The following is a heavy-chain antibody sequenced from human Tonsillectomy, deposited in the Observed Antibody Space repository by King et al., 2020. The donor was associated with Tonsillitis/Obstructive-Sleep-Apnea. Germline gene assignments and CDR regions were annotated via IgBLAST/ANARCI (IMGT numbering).Heavy chain of an antibody. J-gene: IGHJ5*02. CDR3: ANGSGSHHNWFDP. Sequence: QVQLQQWGAGLLKPSETLSLTCAVYGGSFSGYYWSWIRQPPGKGLEWIGEINHSGSTNYNPSLNSRVTISVDTSKNQFSLKLSSVTAADTAVYYCANGSGSHHNWFDPWGQGTLVTVSS. D-gene: IGHD3-10*01. V-gene: IGHV4-34*01. CDR1: GGSFSGYY. CDR2: INHSGST.